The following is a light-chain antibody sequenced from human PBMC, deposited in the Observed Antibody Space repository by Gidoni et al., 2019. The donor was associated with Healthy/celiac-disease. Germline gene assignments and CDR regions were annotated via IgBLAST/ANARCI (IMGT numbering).Light chain of an antibody. CDR1: QLGDKY. V-gene: IGLV3-1*01. J-gene: IGLJ1*01. CDR3: HAWDSSTLYV. Sequence: SYEQTQPPSVSVSPGQTASITCSGDQLGDKYACWFQQKPGQSPLLVIYQASKRPSGIPERFSGSNSGNTATLTISGTQAMVEADYYCHAWDSSTLYVFGAGTKVTVL. CDR2: QAS.